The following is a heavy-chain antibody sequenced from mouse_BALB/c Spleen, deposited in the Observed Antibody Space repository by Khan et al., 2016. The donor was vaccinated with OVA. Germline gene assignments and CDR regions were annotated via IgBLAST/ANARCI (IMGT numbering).Heavy chain of an antibody. CDR3: ARAYYANYREAMDY. J-gene: IGHJ4*01. Sequence: QMQLEESGPGLVAPSQSLSITCTVSGFSLTGYGVNWVRQPPGKGLEWLGMIWGDGSTDYNSALKSRLSISKDNSKSQVFLKMNSLQTDDTARYYCARAYYANYREAMDYWGQGTSVTVSS. CDR2: IWGDGST. D-gene: IGHD2-10*01. V-gene: IGHV2-6-7*01. CDR1: GFSLTGYG.